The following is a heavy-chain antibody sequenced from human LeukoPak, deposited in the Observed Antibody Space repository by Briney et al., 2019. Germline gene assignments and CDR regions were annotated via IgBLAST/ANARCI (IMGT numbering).Heavy chain of an antibody. CDR2: IKQDGSEK. J-gene: IGHJ4*02. Sequence: PGGSLRLSCADSGFTFRSYWMSWVRQAPGKGLEWVANIKQDGSEKYYVDSVKGRFTISRDDAKNLLYLQLNSLRAEDTAVYYCASHNYGGYFDYWGQGTLVTVSS. D-gene: IGHD3-16*01. CDR1: GFTFRSYW. V-gene: IGHV3-7*01. CDR3: ASHNYGGYFDY.